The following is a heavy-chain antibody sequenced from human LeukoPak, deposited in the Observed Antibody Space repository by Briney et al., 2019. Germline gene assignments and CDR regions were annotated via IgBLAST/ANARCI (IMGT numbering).Heavy chain of an antibody. D-gene: IGHD6-19*01. CDR3: ARGQQWLEAFDY. CDR2: INPNSGVT. J-gene: IGHJ4*02. V-gene: IGHV1-2*02. CDR1: GYTFTSYG. Sequence: GASVKVSCKASGYTFTSYGISWVRLAPGQGLEWMGWINPNSGVTHYPQKFQGRVTMTRDTSIRTAYMEVSSLRSDDTAVYYCARGQQWLEAFDYWGLGTLVTVSS.